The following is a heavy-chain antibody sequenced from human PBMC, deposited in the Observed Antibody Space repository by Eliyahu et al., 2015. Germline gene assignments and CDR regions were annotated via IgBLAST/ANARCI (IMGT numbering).Heavy chain of an antibody. J-gene: IGHJ4*02. Sequence: EVQLLESGGGLVQPGGSLRLSXAASGXTXXSXAMTWVRQAPGKGXEWVSFISATGSNTFYADSVKGRFTISRDNSKNTLSLQMNSLRAEDTAVYYCAKSSNYESSGYFDYWGQGTLVTVSS. CDR1: GXTXXSXA. CDR2: ISATGSNT. CDR3: AKSSNYESSGYFDY. V-gene: IGHV3-23*01. D-gene: IGHD3-22*01.